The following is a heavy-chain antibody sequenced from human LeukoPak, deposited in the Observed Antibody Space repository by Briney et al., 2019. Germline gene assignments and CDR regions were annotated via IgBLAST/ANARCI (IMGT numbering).Heavy chain of an antibody. CDR2: ISGSGSIT. CDR3: AMRHNLVVVGDSVHSD. J-gene: IGHJ4*02. Sequence: PGGSLRLSCAASGFTFSSYAMSWVRQAPGKGLEWVSAISGSGSITYYADSVKGRFTISRDNSKNTLYLQMNSLRAEDTAVYYCAMRHNLVVVGDSVHSDWGQGTLVTVSS. V-gene: IGHV3-23*01. D-gene: IGHD3-22*01. CDR1: GFTFSSYA.